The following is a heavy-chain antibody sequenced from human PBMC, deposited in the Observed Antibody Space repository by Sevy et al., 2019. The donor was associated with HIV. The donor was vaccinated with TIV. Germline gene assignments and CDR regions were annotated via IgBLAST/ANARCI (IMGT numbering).Heavy chain of an antibody. CDR2: FDPEDGET. V-gene: IGHV1-24*01. Sequence: ASVKVSCKVSGYTLTELSMHWVRQAPGKGLEWMGGFDPEDGETIYAQKFQGRVTMTEDTSTDTAYMELSSLRSEDTAVYYCATDLKMVQLWFQNLDYWGQGTLVTVSS. CDR3: ATDLKMVQLWFQNLDY. D-gene: IGHD5-18*01. CDR1: GYTLTELS. J-gene: IGHJ4*02.